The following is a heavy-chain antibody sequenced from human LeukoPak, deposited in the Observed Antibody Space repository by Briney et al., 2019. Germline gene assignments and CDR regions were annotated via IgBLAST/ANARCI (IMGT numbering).Heavy chain of an antibody. J-gene: IGHJ4*02. V-gene: IGHV7-4-1*02. Sequence: ASVKVSCKASGYNFMSYGMHWVRQAPGQGLEWMGWINTNTGNPTYAQGFTGRFVFSLDISVSTAYLQISSLKAEDTAVYYCAKETVAEFEFDYWCQGTLVTVSS. CDR3: AKETVAEFEFDY. CDR2: INTNTGNP. D-gene: IGHD6-19*01. CDR1: GYNFMSYG.